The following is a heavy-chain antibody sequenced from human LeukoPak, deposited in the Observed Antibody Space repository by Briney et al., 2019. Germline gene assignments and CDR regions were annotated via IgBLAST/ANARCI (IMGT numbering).Heavy chain of an antibody. Sequence: SETLSLTCTVSGGSISGYYWSWIRQPPGKGLEWIGYIYYSGSTDYNPSLKSRVTISADTSKNQFSLRLTSVTAADTAVYYCARRRADRSYYFDYWGRGTLVTVSS. CDR2: IYYSGST. CDR1: GGSISGYY. D-gene: IGHD3-22*01. V-gene: IGHV4-59*03. J-gene: IGHJ4*02. CDR3: ARRRADRSYYFDY.